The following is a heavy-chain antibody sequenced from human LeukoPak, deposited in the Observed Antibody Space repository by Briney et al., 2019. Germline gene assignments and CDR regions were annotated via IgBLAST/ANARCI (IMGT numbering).Heavy chain of an antibody. CDR3: AKAGHDFWSGSHWFDY. J-gene: IGHJ5*01. CDR1: GYTFTSYD. CDR2: MNPNSGNT. D-gene: IGHD3-3*01. V-gene: IGHV1-8*03. Sequence: ASVKVSCKASGYTFTSYDINWVRQATGQGLEWMGWMNPNSGNTGYAQKFQGRVTITRNTSISTAYMELSSLRSEDTAVYYCAKAGHDFWSGSHWFDYWGQGTLVTVSS.